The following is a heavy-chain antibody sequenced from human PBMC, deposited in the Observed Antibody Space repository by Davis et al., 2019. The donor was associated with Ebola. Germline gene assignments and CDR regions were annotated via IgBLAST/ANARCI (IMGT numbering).Heavy chain of an antibody. V-gene: IGHV4-34*01. Sequence: SETLSLTCAVYGGSFSGYYWSWIRQPPGRGLEWIGEIDHSGSTNYNPSLESRVTISVDTSKNQFSLKLSSVTAADTAVYYCARDVASMGGSGSYYLFDYWGQGTLVTVSS. J-gene: IGHJ4*02. CDR2: IDHSGST. CDR1: GGSFSGYY. D-gene: IGHD3-10*01. CDR3: ARDVASMGGSGSYYLFDY.